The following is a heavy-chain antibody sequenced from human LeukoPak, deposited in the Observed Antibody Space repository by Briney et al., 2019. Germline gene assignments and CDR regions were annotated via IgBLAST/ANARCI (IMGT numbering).Heavy chain of an antibody. J-gene: IGHJ4*02. CDR3: AKGGIIPAAVFDF. CDR2: ISRDSVDV. V-gene: IGHV3-9*01. D-gene: IGHD6-13*01. Sequence: PGRSLRLSCAASGFPFDAFAMHWVRQVPGKGLEWVSHISRDSVDVAYAESVKGRFTISRDNAKNSLFLQMNSLRPEDTALYYCAKGGIIPAAVFDFWGQGTLVAVS. CDR1: GFPFDAFA.